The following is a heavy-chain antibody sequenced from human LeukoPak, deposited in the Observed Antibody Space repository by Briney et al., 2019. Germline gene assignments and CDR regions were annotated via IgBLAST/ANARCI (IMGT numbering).Heavy chain of an antibody. CDR2: ISYDGSNK. J-gene: IGHJ4*02. CDR3: AKDPGSTVTTSDY. V-gene: IGHV3-30*18. CDR1: GFTFSSYA. D-gene: IGHD4-17*01. Sequence: GRSLRLSCAASGFTFSSYAPPWLRPAPAKGLARLAVISYDGSNKYYADSVKGRFTISRDNSKNTLYLQMNSLRAEDTAVYYCAKDPGSTVTTSDYWGQGTLVTVSS.